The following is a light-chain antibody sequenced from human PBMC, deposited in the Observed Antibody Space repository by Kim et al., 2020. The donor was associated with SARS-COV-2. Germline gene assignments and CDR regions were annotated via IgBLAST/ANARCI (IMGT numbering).Light chain of an antibody. V-gene: IGLV3-1*01. CDR2: EDT. CDR1: KLGDKY. Sequence: YELTQPPSVSVSPGQTVSITCSGDKLGDKYACWYQQKPGQSPVMVIYEDTKRPSGIPERFSGSNSGNTATLTISGTQATDEADYYCQAWDSSIVVFGGGTKLTVL. CDR3: QAWDSSIVV. J-gene: IGLJ2*01.